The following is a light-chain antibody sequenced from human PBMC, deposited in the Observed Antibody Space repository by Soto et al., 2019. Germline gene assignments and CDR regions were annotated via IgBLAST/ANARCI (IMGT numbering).Light chain of an antibody. J-gene: IGKJ5*01. CDR2: GAS. Sequence: EVVLTQSPVTLSFAPGYRATLSYRASQSVSGYLAWYQQKPGQAPRLLIFGASTRATGIPARFTGSGSGTEFTLTISSLQSEDFAVYYCQQYNNWPPITFGQGTRLENK. V-gene: IGKV3-15*01. CDR3: QQYNNWPPIT. CDR1: QSVSGY.